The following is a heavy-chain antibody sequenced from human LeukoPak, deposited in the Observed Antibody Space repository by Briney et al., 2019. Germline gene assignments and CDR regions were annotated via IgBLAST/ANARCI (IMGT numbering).Heavy chain of an antibody. CDR3: VVITTLGGGHAFDI. D-gene: IGHD3-22*01. V-gene: IGHV3-23*01. CDR2: ISGSGGST. CDR1: GFTFSSYA. Sequence: QPGGSLTLSCAASGFTFSSYAMSWVRQAPGKGLEWVSAISGSGGSTYYADSVKGRFTISRDNSKNTLYLQMNSLRAEDTAGYYVVVITTLGGGHAFDIWGQGTMVTVSS. J-gene: IGHJ3*02.